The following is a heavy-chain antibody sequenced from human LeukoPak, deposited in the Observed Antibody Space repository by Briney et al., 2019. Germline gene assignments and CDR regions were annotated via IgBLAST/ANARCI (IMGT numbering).Heavy chain of an antibody. CDR3: TIDRGDYGIPY. J-gene: IGHJ4*02. Sequence: GGSLRLFCVASGFSITDAWMNWVRQAPGKGLEWVGRIRSKTDGGTTDYAAPVKGRFSISRDDSKNTLYLQMNRLKTEDTAVYYCTIDRGDYGIPYWGQGTLVTVSS. D-gene: IGHD4-17*01. V-gene: IGHV3-15*07. CDR1: GFSITDAW. CDR2: IRSKTDGGTT.